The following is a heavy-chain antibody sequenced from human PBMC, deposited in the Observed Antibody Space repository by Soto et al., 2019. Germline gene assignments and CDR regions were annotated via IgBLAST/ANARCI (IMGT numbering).Heavy chain of an antibody. D-gene: IGHD3-10*01. CDR2: IYYSGST. CDR3: ARITMVRGVPPPNYYYYGMDV. Sequence: PSETLSLTCTVSGGSISSYYWSWIRQPPGKGLEWIGYIYYSGSTNYNPSLKSRVTISVDTSKNQFSLKLSSVTAADTAVYYCARITMVRGVPPPNYYYYGMDVWGQGTTVTVS. J-gene: IGHJ6*02. CDR1: GGSISSYY. V-gene: IGHV4-59*01.